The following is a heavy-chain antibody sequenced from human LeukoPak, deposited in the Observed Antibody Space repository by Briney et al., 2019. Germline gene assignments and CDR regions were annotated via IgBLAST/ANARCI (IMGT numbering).Heavy chain of an antibody. CDR3: ARDSGDGDYTPDMDL. CDR1: GFLFRTYA. Sequence: QAGGSLRLSCAASGFLFRTYAMHWVRQSPDKGLEWVAVISYDGSYEYYADSVKGRFTISRDNSKNTLYLQMNSLRVEDTAVYYCARDSGDGDYTPDMDLWGKGTTVTVSS. J-gene: IGHJ6*03. CDR2: ISYDGSYE. D-gene: IGHD2-21*02. V-gene: IGHV3-30-3*01.